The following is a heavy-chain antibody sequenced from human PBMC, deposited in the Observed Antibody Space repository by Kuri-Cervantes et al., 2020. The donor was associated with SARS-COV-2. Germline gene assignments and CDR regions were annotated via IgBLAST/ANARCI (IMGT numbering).Heavy chain of an antibody. CDR1: GGSVSSGSYY. V-gene: IGHV4-61*01. CDR2: IYYSGST. D-gene: IGHD5-12*01. J-gene: IGHJ5*02. Sequence: GSLRLSCAVSGGSVSSGSYYWSWIRQPPGKGLEWIGYIYYSGSTNYNPSLKSRVTISVDTSKNQFSLKLSSVTAADTAVYYCARGGYSGYEGWFDPWGQGTLVTVSS. CDR3: ARGGYSGYEGWFDP.